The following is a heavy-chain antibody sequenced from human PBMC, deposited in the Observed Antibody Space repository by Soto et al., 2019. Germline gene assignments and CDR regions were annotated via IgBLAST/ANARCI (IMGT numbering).Heavy chain of an antibody. CDR1: GYTFTSYY. CDR3: ARDSAKIVLMVYASPGRFWYFDL. V-gene: IGHV1-46*01. CDR2: INPSGGST. Sequence: ASVKVSCKASGYTFTSYYMHWVRQAPGQGLESMGIINPSGGSTSYAQKFQGRVTMTRDTSTSTVYMELSSLRSEDTAVYYCARDSAKIVLMVYASPGRFWYFDLWGRGTMVTVSS. J-gene: IGHJ2*01. D-gene: IGHD2-8*01.